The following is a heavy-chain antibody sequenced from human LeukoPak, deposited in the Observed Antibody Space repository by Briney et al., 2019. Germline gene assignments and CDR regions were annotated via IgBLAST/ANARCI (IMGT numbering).Heavy chain of an antibody. D-gene: IGHD3-10*01. CDR2: ISDSVGSA. CDR1: GFTFSSYV. J-gene: IGHJ4*02. V-gene: IGHV3-23*01. Sequence: PGGSLRLSCAASGFTFSSYVMSWVRQAPGKGLEWVSTISDSVGSAYYADSVKGRFTISRDNSKNTLFLQMNSLRAEDTAVYYCARHRGSYCFDSWGQGTLVTVSS. CDR3: ARHRGSYCFDS.